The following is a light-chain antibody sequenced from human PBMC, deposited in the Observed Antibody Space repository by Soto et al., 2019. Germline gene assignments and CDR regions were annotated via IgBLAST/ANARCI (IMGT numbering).Light chain of an antibody. Sequence: QSVLTQPPSASGTPGQRVTISCSGSSSNIGSNTVNWYQQLPGTAPRLLIYRNNQRPSGVPDRFSGSKSGTSASLAISGLQSEDEADYYCAAWDDSLSGRVFGGGTQLTVL. CDR2: RNN. CDR3: AAWDDSLSGRV. CDR1: SSNIGSNT. V-gene: IGLV1-44*01. J-gene: IGLJ2*01.